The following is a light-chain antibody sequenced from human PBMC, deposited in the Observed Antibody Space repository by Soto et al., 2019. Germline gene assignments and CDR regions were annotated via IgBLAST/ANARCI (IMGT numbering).Light chain of an antibody. CDR1: QSISSGH. CDR3: QHYDRPPT. V-gene: IGKV3-20*01. J-gene: IGKJ5*01. Sequence: EIVLTQSPGTLYLSPGERATLSCRASQSISSGHLAWYQQKPGQAPRLLIYGVSSRATGIPDRFSGSGSGTDFTLTISRLEPEDFAVYSCQHYDRPPTFGQGTRLDIK. CDR2: GVS.